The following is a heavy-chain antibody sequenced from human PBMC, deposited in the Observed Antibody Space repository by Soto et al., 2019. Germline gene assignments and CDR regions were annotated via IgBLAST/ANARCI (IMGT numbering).Heavy chain of an antibody. D-gene: IGHD6-19*01. CDR3: ARGRYSSGWYHYYGMDV. J-gene: IGHJ6*02. V-gene: IGHV1-2*04. Sequence: QVQLVQSGAEVKKPGASVKVSCKASGYTFTGYYMHWVRQAPGQGLEWMGWINPNSGGTNYAQKFQGWVTMTRDTSSSTAYMELSRLRSDDTAVYYCARGRYSSGWYHYYGMDVWGQGTTVTVSS. CDR1: GYTFTGYY. CDR2: INPNSGGT.